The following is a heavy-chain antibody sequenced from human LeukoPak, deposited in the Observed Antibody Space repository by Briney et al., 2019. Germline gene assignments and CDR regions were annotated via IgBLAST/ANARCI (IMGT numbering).Heavy chain of an antibody. Sequence: GASVKVSCKASGGTFSSYAISWVRQAPGQGLEWMGRIIPILGIANYAQKFQGRVTITADKSTSTAYMELSSLRSDDTAVYYCARERDSSGYSPLDPWGQGTLVTVSS. CDR3: ARERDSSGYSPLDP. J-gene: IGHJ5*02. D-gene: IGHD3-22*01. CDR2: IIPILGIA. V-gene: IGHV1-69*04. CDR1: GGTFSSYA.